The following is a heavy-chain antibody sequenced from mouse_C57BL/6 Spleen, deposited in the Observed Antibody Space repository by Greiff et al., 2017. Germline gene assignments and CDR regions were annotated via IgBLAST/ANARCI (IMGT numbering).Heavy chain of an antibody. J-gene: IGHJ1*03. CDR3: TTLITTVVAPPDV. D-gene: IGHD1-1*01. CDR1: GFNIKDDY. V-gene: IGHV14-4*01. CDR2: IDPENGDT. Sequence: VQLQQSGAELVRPGASVKLSCTASGFNIKDDYMHWVKQRPEQGLEWIGWIDPENGDTEYASKFQGKATITADTSSNTAYLQLSRLTSEDTAVYYCTTLITTVVAPPDVWGTGTTVTVSS.